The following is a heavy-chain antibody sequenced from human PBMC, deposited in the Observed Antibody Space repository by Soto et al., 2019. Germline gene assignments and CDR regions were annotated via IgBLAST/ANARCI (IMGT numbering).Heavy chain of an antibody. J-gene: IGHJ1*01. CDR2: ISYDGSNK. CDR3: XXXXXXXXXYXQX. V-gene: IGHV3-30*03. Sequence: QVQLVESGGGVVQPGRSLRLSCAASGFTFSSYGMHWVRQAPGMGLEWVAVISYDGSNKYYADSVKGRFTISRDNSKNTLYLQMNSLRAXXXAVXYXXXXXXXXXXYXQXWGQGTLVTVSS. CDR1: GFTFSSYG.